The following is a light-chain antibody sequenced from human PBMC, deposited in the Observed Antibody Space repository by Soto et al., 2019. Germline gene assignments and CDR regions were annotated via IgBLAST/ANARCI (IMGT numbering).Light chain of an antibody. V-gene: IGKV3-20*01. CDR1: QSISSDH. CDR3: QHSRSAPFT. J-gene: IGKJ3*01. Sequence: EIVLTQSPGILSLSPGERATLACRASQSISSDHLAWYQQRPGQSPRLLIYGASSRTTGVPDRFSGSGSGTDFTLTIRRLEPEDFAVYYCQHSRSAPFTFGPGTKVDIK. CDR2: GAS.